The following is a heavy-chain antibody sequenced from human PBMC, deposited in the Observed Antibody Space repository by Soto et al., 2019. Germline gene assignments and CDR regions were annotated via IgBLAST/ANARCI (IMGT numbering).Heavy chain of an antibody. V-gene: IGHV1-8*01. D-gene: IGHD3-10*01. CDR3: ASGGPGLTNARNVFQH. CDR2: MNPNSGNT. CDR1: GYTFTSYD. Sequence: QVQLVQSGAEVKKPGASVKVSCKASGYTFTSYDINWVRQATGQGLEWMGWMNPNSGNTGYAQKFQGRVTMTRNTSISTAYMELSSLRSDDTAVYYCASGGPGLTNARNVFQHWGQGTLVTVSS. J-gene: IGHJ1*01.